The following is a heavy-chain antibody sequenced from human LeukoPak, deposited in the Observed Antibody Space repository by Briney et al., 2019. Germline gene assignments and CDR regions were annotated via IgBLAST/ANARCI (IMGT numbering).Heavy chain of an antibody. CDR1: GFTFGDYA. CDR2: IRSKAYGGTT. D-gene: IGHD3-16*02. Sequence: GRSLRLSCTASGFTFGDYAMSWVRQAPGKGLEWVGFIRSKAYGGTTEYAASVKGRFTISRDDSKSIAYLQMNSLKTEDTAVYYCTREENYDYVWGSYRHGSSLDYWGQGTLVTVS. V-gene: IGHV3-49*04. J-gene: IGHJ4*02. CDR3: TREENYDYVWGSYRHGSSLDY.